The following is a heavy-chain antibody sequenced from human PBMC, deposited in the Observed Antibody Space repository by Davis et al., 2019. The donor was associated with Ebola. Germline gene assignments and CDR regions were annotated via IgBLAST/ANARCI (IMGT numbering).Heavy chain of an antibody. J-gene: IGHJ3*02. V-gene: IGHV3-23*01. CDR2: ISGTGGGT. Sequence: AGSLTLSCAPSGFVFRNYVMSWVRRAPGKGLEWVSAISGTGGGTYYTDSVKGRFTISRDNSQNTLYLQMSSLRAEDTAVYYCAKPIVGTYFDGFDIWGQGTVVTVSS. D-gene: IGHD3-3*01. CDR1: GFVFRNYV. CDR3: AKPIVGTYFDGFDI.